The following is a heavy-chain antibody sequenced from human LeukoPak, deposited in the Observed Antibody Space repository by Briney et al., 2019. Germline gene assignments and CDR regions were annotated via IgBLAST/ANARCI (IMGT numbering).Heavy chain of an antibody. J-gene: IGHJ4*02. D-gene: IGHD3-22*01. CDR3: AKGGAYYDSSGYYAPFDY. Sequence: PGGSLRLSCAASGFTFSSYAMSWVRQAPGKGLEWVSAISGSGGSTYYADSVKGRFTISRDNSKNTLYLQMNSLRAEDTAVYYCAKGGAYYDSSGYYAPFDYWGQGTLVTVSS. CDR2: ISGSGGST. CDR1: GFTFSSYA. V-gene: IGHV3-23*01.